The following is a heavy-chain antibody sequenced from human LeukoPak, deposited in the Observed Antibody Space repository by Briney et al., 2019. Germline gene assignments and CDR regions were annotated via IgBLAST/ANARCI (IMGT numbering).Heavy chain of an antibody. V-gene: IGHV3-11*01. CDR2: ISSSGNTI. Sequence: PWGSLRLSCAASGFTFSDYYMSWIRQAPGKGLEWVSYISSSGNTIYYADSVKGRFTISRDNAKNSLFLQMNSLRAEDTAVYYCARDISGGIPNFDCWGQGTLVTVSS. CDR1: GFTFSDYY. CDR3: ARDISGGIPNFDC. D-gene: IGHD2-15*01. J-gene: IGHJ4*02.